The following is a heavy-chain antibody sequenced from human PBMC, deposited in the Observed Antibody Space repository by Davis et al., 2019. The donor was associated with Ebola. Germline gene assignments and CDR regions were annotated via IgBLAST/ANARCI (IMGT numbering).Heavy chain of an antibody. Sequence: GESLKISCAASGFTFSDYYMSWIRQAPGKGLEWVSYISSSGSTIYYADSVKGRFTISRDNAKNSLYLQMNSLRAEDTAVYYCARDRGRYSSGWYRDYWGQGTLVTVSS. J-gene: IGHJ4*02. V-gene: IGHV3-11*01. CDR1: GFTFSDYY. CDR2: ISSSGSTI. CDR3: ARDRGRYSSGWYRDY. D-gene: IGHD6-19*01.